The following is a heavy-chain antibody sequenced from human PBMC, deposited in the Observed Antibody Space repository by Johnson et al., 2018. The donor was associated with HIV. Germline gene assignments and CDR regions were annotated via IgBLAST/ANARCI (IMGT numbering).Heavy chain of an antibody. V-gene: IGHV3-9*01. CDR2: IGWNGFTI. CDR3: ATFGGGSFHAFDI. Sequence: VQLVESGGGVVQPGRSLRLSCAASGFTFGDYAMHWVRQGPGKGLEWVAGIGWNGFTIGYVDSVQGRFMISRDDATNSLYLQMNSLRAEATAVYYCATFGGGSFHAFDIWGQGTMVTVSS. CDR1: GFTFGDYA. D-gene: IGHD1-26*01. J-gene: IGHJ3*02.